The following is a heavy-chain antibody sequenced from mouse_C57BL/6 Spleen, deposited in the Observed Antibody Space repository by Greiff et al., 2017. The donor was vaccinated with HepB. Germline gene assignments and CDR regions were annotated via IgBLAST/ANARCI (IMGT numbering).Heavy chain of an antibody. CDR1: GFTFSSYA. D-gene: IGHD1-1*01. Sequence: DVKLVESGGGLVKPGGSLKLSCAASGFTFSSYAMSWVRQTPEKRLEWVATISDGGSYTYYPDNVKGRFTISRDNAKNNLYLQMSHLKSEDTAMYYCARENYYYGHDYWGQGTTLTVSS. CDR3: ARENYYYGHDY. J-gene: IGHJ2*01. V-gene: IGHV5-4*01. CDR2: ISDGGSYT.